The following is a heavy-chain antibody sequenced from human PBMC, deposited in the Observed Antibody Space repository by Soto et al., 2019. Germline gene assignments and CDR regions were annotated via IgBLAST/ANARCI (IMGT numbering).Heavy chain of an antibody. CDR2: IDAT. Sequence: PGGSLRLSCAASGFAFSNYAMHWVRQAPGKGLEWVSSIDATYYADSVKGRFTISRDDSKNTLYLQMNSLRAEDSADYYCAKDRTVAARNFDYWGQGTQVTVSS. J-gene: IGHJ4*02. D-gene: IGHD6-6*01. CDR3: AKDRTVAARNFDY. V-gene: IGHV3-23*01. CDR1: GFAFSNYA.